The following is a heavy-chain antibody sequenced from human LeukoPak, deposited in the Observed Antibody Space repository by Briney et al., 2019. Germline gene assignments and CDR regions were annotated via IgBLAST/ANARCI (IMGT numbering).Heavy chain of an antibody. CDR1: GYRFNNYW. J-gene: IGHJ6*02. D-gene: IGHD2-15*01. CDR3: AKARSLADKSYGMDV. V-gene: IGHV5-51*01. CDR2: ISPGDSEI. Sequence: GESLQISCQGSGYRFNNYWIGWVRQMPGKGLELMGIISPGDSEIRYSPSFQGQVTISADKSISTAYLQWSSLKASDNAMYFCAKARSLADKSYGMDVWGQGTTVTVSS.